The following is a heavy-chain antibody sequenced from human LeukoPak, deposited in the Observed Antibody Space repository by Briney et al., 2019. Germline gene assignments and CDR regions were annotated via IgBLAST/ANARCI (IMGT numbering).Heavy chain of an antibody. CDR1: GGSISSGSYY. CDR3: AREGALRLGELSFFIDY. J-gene: IGHJ4*02. D-gene: IGHD3-16*02. Sequence: PSETLSLTCTVSGGSISSGSYYWSWIRQPAGKGLEWIGRIYTSGSTNYNPSLKNRVTISVDTSKNQFSLKLSSVSAADTAVYFCAREGALRLGELSFFIDYWGQGTLVTVSS. V-gene: IGHV4-61*02. CDR2: IYTSGST.